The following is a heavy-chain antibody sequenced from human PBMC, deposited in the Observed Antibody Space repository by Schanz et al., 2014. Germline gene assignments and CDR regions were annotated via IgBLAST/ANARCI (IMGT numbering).Heavy chain of an antibody. D-gene: IGHD3-3*01. CDR3: AREVERSRIRNFDS. CDR1: GRPLSAYH. CDR2: VSPVSGGT. V-gene: IGHV1-2*02. Sequence: QVQLVESGAEVKKPGASVKVSCQASGRPLSAYHIHWARQAPGQGLQWMGWVSPVSGGTNYAQKVQGRVNMTWDTCVDTAYMELTSLTYDTAVYYCAREVERSRIRNFDSWGQGTLVTVSS. J-gene: IGHJ4*02.